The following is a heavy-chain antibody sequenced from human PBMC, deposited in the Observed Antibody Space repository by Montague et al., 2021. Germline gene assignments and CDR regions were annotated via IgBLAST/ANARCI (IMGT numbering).Heavy chain of an antibody. Sequence: SETLSLTCTVSGASINSSPYYWGWIRQPPGKGLEWIGSIYYSANTYYNPSLKSRLSISVDTTKNQFSLRLKSATAADTAVYHCARVDCDGDCYTFDPWGQGTLVTVSS. D-gene: IGHD2-21*02. CDR3: ARVDCDGDCYTFDP. V-gene: IGHV4-39*01. CDR2: IYYSANT. J-gene: IGHJ5*02. CDR1: GASINSSPYY.